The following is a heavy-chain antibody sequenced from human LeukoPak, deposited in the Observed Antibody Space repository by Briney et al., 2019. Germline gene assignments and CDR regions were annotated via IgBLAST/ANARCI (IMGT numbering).Heavy chain of an antibody. CDR2: ISYDGSNK. Sequence: GRSLRLSCAASGFTYTKHAMHWVRQAPGKGLEWVAVISYDGSNKKYADSVKGRFTISRDNSKNTLYLQMNSLRAEDTAVYYCARTLIEYSVSSCYFDYWGQGTLVTVSS. CDR3: ARTLIEYSVSSCYFDY. V-gene: IGHV3-30*04. D-gene: IGHD6-6*01. CDR1: GFTYTKHA. J-gene: IGHJ4*02.